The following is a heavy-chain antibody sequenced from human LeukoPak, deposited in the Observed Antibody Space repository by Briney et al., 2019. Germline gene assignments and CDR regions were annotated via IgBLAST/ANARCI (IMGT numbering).Heavy chain of an antibody. D-gene: IGHD1-1*01. CDR2: IQYDGSDE. J-gene: IGHJ3*02. Sequence: PGGSLRLSCAASGFTFNSFAMHWVRQAPGKGLEWLAFIQYDGSDEHYADSMKGRFTISRDNSKNTLYLQMNGLRGDDTAVYYCVKDEALPRRDAFDIWGQGTMVTVSS. V-gene: IGHV3-30*02. CDR3: VKDEALPRRDAFDI. CDR1: GFTFNSFA.